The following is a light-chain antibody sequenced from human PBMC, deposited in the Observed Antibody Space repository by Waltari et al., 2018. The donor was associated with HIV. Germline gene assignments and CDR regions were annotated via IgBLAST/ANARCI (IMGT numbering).Light chain of an antibody. V-gene: IGLV1-44*01. CDR3: AAWDDSLRGWL. Sequence: QSLLTQPPSASGTPGQRVTTSCSGRSSNIGTTHVNWYHTLPGPAPQRLISKKKQRPSGVPSRFSGSKSGTSAALAISGLQSEDEADYYCAAWDDSLRGWLFGRGTKLEVL. CDR1: SSNIGTTH. J-gene: IGLJ3*02. CDR2: KKK.